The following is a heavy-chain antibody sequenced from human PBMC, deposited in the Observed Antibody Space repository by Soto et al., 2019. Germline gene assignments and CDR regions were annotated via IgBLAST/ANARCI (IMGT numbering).Heavy chain of an antibody. CDR2: INHSGST. D-gene: IGHD3-22*01. CDR3: ARDLVGDSETDHAFDI. V-gene: IGHV4-34*01. CDR1: GGSFSGYY. Sequence: PSETLSLTCAVYGGSFSGYYWTWIRQPPGTGLEWIGEINHSGSTNYNPSLKSRVIISVDTSKNQFSLKLSSVTAADTAVYYCARDLVGDSETDHAFDIWGQGTMVTVSS. J-gene: IGHJ3*02.